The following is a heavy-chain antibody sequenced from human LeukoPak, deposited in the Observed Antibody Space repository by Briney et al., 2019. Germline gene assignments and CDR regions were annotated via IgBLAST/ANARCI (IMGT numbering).Heavy chain of an antibody. J-gene: IGHJ4*02. CDR1: GFTFSSYA. V-gene: IGHV3-30-3*01. CDR3: ARDLSNVPGQY. CDR2: ISYDGSIK. D-gene: IGHD3-10*02. Sequence: GGSLRLSCAASGFTFSSYAMHRVRQAPGKGLEWVAVISYDGSIKYYADSVKGRFTISRDISKSTLSLQMNSLRAEDTALYYCARDLSNVPGQYWGQGTLVTVSS.